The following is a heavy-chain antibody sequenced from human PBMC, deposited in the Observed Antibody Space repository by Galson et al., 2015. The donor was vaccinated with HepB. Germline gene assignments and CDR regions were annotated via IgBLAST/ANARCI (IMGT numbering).Heavy chain of an antibody. D-gene: IGHD4-23*01. CDR3: ARDANYGGHSLPDY. Sequence: TLSLTCTVSGGSISSDDHYWTWIRQPPGKGLEWIGYIYYSGSTYYNPSLKSRVTMSVDTSKNQFSLRLSSVTAADTAVYYCARDANYGGHSLPDYWGQGTLVTVSS. CDR2: IYYSGST. V-gene: IGHV4-30-4*01. CDR1: GGSISSDDHY. J-gene: IGHJ4*02.